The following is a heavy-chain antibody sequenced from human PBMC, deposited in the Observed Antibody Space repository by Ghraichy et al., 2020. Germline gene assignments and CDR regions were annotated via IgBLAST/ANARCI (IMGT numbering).Heavy chain of an antibody. CDR1: GFTFSSYW. Sequence: SCAASGFTFSSYWMSWVRQAPGKGLEWVANIKQDGSEKYYVDSVKGRFTISRDNAKNSLYLQMNSLRAEDTAVYYCARDRGSSSRLKYWGQGTLVTVSS. V-gene: IGHV3-7*04. CDR2: IKQDGSEK. D-gene: IGHD6-6*01. CDR3: ARDRGSSSRLKY. J-gene: IGHJ4*02.